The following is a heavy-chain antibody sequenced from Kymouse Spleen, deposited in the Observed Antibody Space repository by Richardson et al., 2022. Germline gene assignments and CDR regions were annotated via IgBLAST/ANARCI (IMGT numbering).Heavy chain of an antibody. Sequence: QVQLQQWGAGLLKPSETLSLTCAVYGGSFSGYYWSWIRQPPGKGLEWIGEINHSGSTNYNPSLKSRVTISVDTSKNQFSLKLSSVTAADTAVYYCARGIAVAGTDYYGMDVWGQGTTVTVSS. CDR3: ARGIAVAGTDYYGMDV. CDR1: GGSFSGYY. D-gene: IGHD6-19*01. V-gene: IGHV4-34*01. J-gene: IGHJ6*02. CDR2: INHSGST.